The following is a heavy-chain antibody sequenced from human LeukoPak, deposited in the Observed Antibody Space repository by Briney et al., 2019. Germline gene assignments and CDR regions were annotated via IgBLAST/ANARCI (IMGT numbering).Heavy chain of an antibody. CDR1: GFTFSSYN. Sequence: GGSLRLSSAASGFTFSSYNMKWVRQAPGKGLEWVSYISSSSDSKYYADSVKGRFTISRDNAKNSLNLQMNSLRVEDTATYFCARALNRHIGAFEYWGQGALVTVSS. J-gene: IGHJ4*02. CDR2: ISSSSDSK. V-gene: IGHV3-48*04. CDR3: ARALNRHIGAFEY. D-gene: IGHD4/OR15-4a*01.